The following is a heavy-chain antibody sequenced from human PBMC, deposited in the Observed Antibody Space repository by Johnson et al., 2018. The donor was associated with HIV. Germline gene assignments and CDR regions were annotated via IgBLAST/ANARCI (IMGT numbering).Heavy chain of an antibody. D-gene: IGHD7-27*01. CDR2: ISYDGSNK. Sequence: QVQLVESGGGLVKPGGSLRLSCIASGFASGFTFSDYYMHWVRQAPGKGLEWVALISYDGSNKLYADSVKGRFSISRDNSRNTLYLQLNSLRSVDTAMYYCARVADWGSSYDAFDIWGQGTMVTVSS. CDR1: GFTFSDYY. V-gene: IGHV3-30-3*01. CDR3: ARVADWGSSYDAFDI. J-gene: IGHJ3*02.